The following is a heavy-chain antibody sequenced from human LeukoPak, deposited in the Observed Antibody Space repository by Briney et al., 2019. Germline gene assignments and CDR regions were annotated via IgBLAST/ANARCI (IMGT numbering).Heavy chain of an antibody. CDR1: GYSFTSYW. Sequence: HGEPLKISCKGSGYSFTSYWIGWVRQMPGKGLEWMGIIYPGDSDTRYSPSFQGQVTISADKSISTAYLQWSSLKASDTAMYYCARTYYYGSGSDHNWFDPWGQGTLVTVSS. CDR3: ARTYYYGSGSDHNWFDP. J-gene: IGHJ5*02. D-gene: IGHD3-10*01. CDR2: IYPGDSDT. V-gene: IGHV5-51*01.